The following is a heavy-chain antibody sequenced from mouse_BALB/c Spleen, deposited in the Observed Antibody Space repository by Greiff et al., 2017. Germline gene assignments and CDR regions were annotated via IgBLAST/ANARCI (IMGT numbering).Heavy chain of an antibody. CDR1: GFTFSSYG. CDR3: ASDLLWLRRGAY. D-gene: IGHD2-2*01. V-gene: IGHV5-6*01. J-gene: IGHJ3*01. Sequence: EVQLVESGGDLVKPGGSLKLSCAASGFTFSSYGMSWVRQTPDKRLEWVATISSGGSYTYYPDSVKGRFTISRDNAKNTLYLQMSSLKSEDTAMYYCASDLLWLRRGAYWGQGTLVTVSA. CDR2: ISSGGSYT.